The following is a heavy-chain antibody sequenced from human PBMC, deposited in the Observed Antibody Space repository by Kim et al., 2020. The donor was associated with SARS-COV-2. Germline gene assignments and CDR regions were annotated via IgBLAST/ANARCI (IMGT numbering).Heavy chain of an antibody. CDR2: IIPIFGTA. Sequence: SVKVSCKASGGTFSSYAISWVRQAPGQGLEWMGGIIPIFGTANYAQKFQGRVTITADESTSTAYMELSSLRSEDTAVYYCASSRTLLYYFDYWGQGTLVTVSS. CDR3: ASSRTLLYYFDY. V-gene: IGHV1-69*13. CDR1: GGTFSSYA. D-gene: IGHD6-13*01. J-gene: IGHJ4*02.